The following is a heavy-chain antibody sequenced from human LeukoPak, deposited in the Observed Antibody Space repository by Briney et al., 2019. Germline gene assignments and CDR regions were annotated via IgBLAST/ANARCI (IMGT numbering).Heavy chain of an antibody. V-gene: IGHV4-34*01. CDR1: GGSFSGYY. CDR3: ARVPPGY. Sequence: PSETLSLTCAVYGGSFSGYYWSWIPQPPGKGLEWIGEINHSGSTNYNPSLKSRVTISVDTSKNQFSLMLSSVTAADTAVYYCARVPPGYLGQGTLVTVSS. J-gene: IGHJ4*02. CDR2: INHSGST.